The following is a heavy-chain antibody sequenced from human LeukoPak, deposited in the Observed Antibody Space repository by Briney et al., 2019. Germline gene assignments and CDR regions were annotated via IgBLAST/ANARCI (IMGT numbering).Heavy chain of an antibody. J-gene: IGHJ5*02. Sequence: PGGSLRLSCAASGFTFSSYAMSWVRQAPGKGLEWVSAISGSGGSTYYADSVKGRFTISRDNSKNTLYLQMNSLRAEDTAVYYCAKDPRLLWFGDNWFDPWGQGTLVTVSS. V-gene: IGHV3-23*01. D-gene: IGHD3-10*01. CDR1: GFTFSSYA. CDR3: AKDPRLLWFGDNWFDP. CDR2: ISGSGGST.